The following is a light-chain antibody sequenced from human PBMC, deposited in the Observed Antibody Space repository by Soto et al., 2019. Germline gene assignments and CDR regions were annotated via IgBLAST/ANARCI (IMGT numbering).Light chain of an antibody. CDR3: SLHTSSTTWV. Sequence: QSVLTQPPSVSGSPGQSVTISCTGTSSDVGSYNRVSWYQQPPGTAPKLMIYDVSSRPSGVPDRFSGSKSGNTASLTISGLQTEDEDDYYCSLHTSSTTWVFGEGTKLTVL. CDR1: SSDVGSYNR. J-gene: IGLJ3*02. CDR2: DVS. V-gene: IGLV2-18*01.